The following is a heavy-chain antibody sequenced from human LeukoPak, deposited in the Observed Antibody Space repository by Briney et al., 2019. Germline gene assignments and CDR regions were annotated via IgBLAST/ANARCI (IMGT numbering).Heavy chain of an antibody. CDR2: IYHGGSS. CDR3: ARSSPHCSSTSCYNDAFDI. Sequence: SETLSLTCTVSGYSITSGYFWGWIRQPPGKGLELIGTIYHGGSSYSHPSLQSRVTISVDTSKNQFSLKLISMTAADTAVYYCARSSPHCSSTSCYNDAFDIWGQGTMVTVSS. D-gene: IGHD2-2*02. J-gene: IGHJ3*02. V-gene: IGHV4-38-2*02. CDR1: GYSITSGYF.